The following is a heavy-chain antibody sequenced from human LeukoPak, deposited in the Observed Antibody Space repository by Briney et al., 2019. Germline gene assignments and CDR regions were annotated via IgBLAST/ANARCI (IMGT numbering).Heavy chain of an antibody. V-gene: IGHV3-23*01. CDR3: AKDMRYCTGGSCFGWFDP. D-gene: IGHD2-15*01. J-gene: IGHJ5*02. CDR2: ISGSGDST. Sequence: GGSLRLSCAASGFTFSSYAMSWVRQAPGKGLEWVSAISGSGDSTYYADSVKGRFTISRDNSKNTLYLQMNSLRAEDTAVHYCAKDMRYCTGGSCFGWFDPWGQGTLVTASS. CDR1: GFTFSSYA.